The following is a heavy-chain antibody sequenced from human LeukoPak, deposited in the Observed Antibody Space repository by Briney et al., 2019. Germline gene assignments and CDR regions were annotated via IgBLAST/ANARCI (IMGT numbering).Heavy chain of an antibody. CDR1: GYTFTGYG. Sequence: ASVKVSCKASGYTFTGYGISWVRQAPGQGLEWMGIINPSGGSTSYAQKFQGRLTMTRDMSTSTIYMELSSLRSEDTAVYYCARDFWGESGYPDVFDIWGQGTMVTVSS. J-gene: IGHJ3*02. CDR2: INPSGGST. D-gene: IGHD3-3*01. CDR3: ARDFWGESGYPDVFDI. V-gene: IGHV1-46*01.